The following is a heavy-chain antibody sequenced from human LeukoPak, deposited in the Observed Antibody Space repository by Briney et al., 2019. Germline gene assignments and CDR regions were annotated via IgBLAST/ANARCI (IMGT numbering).Heavy chain of an antibody. Sequence: GASVKVSCKASGYTFTSYYMHWVRQAPGQGLEWMGIINPSGGSTSYAQKFQGRVTMTRDTSISTAYMELSRLRSDDTAVYYCARGHRDYYDSSGHLFDYWGQGTLVTVSS. V-gene: IGHV1-46*01. CDR1: GYTFTSYY. CDR2: INPSGGST. J-gene: IGHJ4*02. CDR3: ARGHRDYYDSSGHLFDY. D-gene: IGHD3-22*01.